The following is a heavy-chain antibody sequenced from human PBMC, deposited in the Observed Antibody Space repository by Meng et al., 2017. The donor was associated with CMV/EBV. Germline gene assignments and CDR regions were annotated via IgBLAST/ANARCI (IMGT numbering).Heavy chain of an antibody. J-gene: IGHJ3*02. CDR1: GFTFSSYG. D-gene: IGHD2-2*01. CDR2: IRYDGSNK. V-gene: IGHV3-30*02. Sequence: LTGAASGFTFSSYGMHWVRQAPGKGLEWVAFIRYDGSNKYYADSVKGRFTISRDNSKNTLYLQMNSLRAEDTAVYYCAKVEGYCSSTSCAIDAFDIWGQGTMVTVSS. CDR3: AKVEGYCSSTSCAIDAFDI.